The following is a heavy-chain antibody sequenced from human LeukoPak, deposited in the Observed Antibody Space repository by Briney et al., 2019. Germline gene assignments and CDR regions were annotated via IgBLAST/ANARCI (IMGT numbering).Heavy chain of an antibody. V-gene: IGHV4-39*07. Sequence: PSETLSLTCTVSGGSISSSSYYWGWLRRPPGKGLEWIGSIYYSGSAYYNPSLKSRVTISVDTSKDQFSLKLSSVTAADTAVYYCARGSRFYYYMDVWGKGTTVTVSS. CDR1: GGSISSSSYY. CDR2: IYYSGSA. J-gene: IGHJ6*03. CDR3: ARGSRFYYYMDV.